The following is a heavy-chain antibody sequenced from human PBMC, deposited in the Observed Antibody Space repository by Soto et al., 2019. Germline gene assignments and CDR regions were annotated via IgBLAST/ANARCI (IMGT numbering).Heavy chain of an antibody. V-gene: IGHV4-39*01. Sequence: MQLQEAGPVLVKASETLSLTCSVSGGSIGSSSYYFGWIRQPPGKGLEWIGSLHYTGTTNYNSSLKSRVTIPADKSPNQSSLRLTSVTAAESAVYDCGASCSRRHGYDWFDPWGQGTLGTVS. CDR1: GGSIGSSSYY. CDR2: LHYTGTT. CDR3: GASCSRRHGYDWFDP. D-gene: IGHD2-2*01. J-gene: IGHJ5*02.